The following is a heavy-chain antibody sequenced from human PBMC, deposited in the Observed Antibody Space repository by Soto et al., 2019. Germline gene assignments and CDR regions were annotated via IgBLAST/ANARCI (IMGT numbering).Heavy chain of an antibody. CDR3: AKDSPPWSGSYLPLDY. V-gene: IGHV3-23*01. D-gene: IGHD1-26*01. Sequence: EVQLLESGGGLVQPGGSLRLSCAASGFTFSSYAMSWVRQAPGKGLEWVSAISGSGGSTYYADSVKGRFTISRDNSKNTLYLEMNRLGAEETAGYYCAKDSPPWSGSYLPLDYWGQGTLVTVSS. J-gene: IGHJ4*02. CDR1: GFTFSSYA. CDR2: ISGSGGST.